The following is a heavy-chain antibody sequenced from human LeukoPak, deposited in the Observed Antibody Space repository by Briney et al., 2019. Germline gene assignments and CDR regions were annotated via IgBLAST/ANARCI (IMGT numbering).Heavy chain of an antibody. J-gene: IGHJ5*02. D-gene: IGHD1-26*01. CDR1: GGSISSGSYY. CDR3: ARTELLLFWFDP. V-gene: IGHV4-61*02. CDR2: IYTSGST. Sequence: PSETLSLTCTVSGGSISSGSYYWRWIRQPAGKGLEWIGRIYTSGSTNYNPSLKSRVTISVDTSKNQFSLKLSSVTAADTAVYYCARTELLLFWFDPWGQGTLVTASS.